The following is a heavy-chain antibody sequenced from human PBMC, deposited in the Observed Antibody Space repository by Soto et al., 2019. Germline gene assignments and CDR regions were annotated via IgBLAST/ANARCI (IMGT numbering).Heavy chain of an antibody. Sequence: GGSLRLSCAASGFTFSSYAMSWVRQAPGKGLEWVSAISGSGGSTYYADSVKGRFTISRDNSKNTLYLQMNSLRAEDTAVYYCAKPPGIAVAGTLDYWGQGILVTVSS. D-gene: IGHD6-19*01. CDR3: AKPPGIAVAGTLDY. J-gene: IGHJ4*02. V-gene: IGHV3-23*01. CDR1: GFTFSSYA. CDR2: ISGSGGST.